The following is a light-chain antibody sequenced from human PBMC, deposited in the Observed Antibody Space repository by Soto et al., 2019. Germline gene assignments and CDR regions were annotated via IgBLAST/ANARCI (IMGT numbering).Light chain of an antibody. CDR2: GAS. Sequence: EIVLTQSPGTLSLSPGERATLSCRASQSVSSSFLAWYQQKPGQAATLLIYGASSRATGIPDRFSGSGSGTAFTLTISKLEPEDVAVYYCQQYGSSPLTFGGGTKVEIK. CDR3: QQYGSSPLT. V-gene: IGKV3-20*01. CDR1: QSVSSSF. J-gene: IGKJ4*01.